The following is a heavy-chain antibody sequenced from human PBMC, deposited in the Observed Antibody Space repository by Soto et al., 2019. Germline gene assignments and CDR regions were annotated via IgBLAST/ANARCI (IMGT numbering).Heavy chain of an antibody. CDR3: ARIPYNRWFDP. CDR1: HRTFSGYF. Sequence: LETLSLTCTVYHRTFSGYFWSWIRQFPGNELEWIGEINYTGRTTYNPSLKSRATMSVDTSKNQYSLKLSSVTAADTAVYYCARIPYNRWFDPWGQGTLVTVSS. D-gene: IGHD1-1*01. J-gene: IGHJ5*02. CDR2: INYTGRT. V-gene: IGHV4-34*01.